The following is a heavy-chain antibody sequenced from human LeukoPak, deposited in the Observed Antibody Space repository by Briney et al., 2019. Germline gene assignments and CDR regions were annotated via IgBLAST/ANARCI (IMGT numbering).Heavy chain of an antibody. CDR1: GYTFTGYY. V-gene: IGHV1-2*02. CDR2: INPNSGGT. D-gene: IGHD5-18*01. J-gene: IGHJ4*02. CDR3: ARDPGDTAMAFRPCDY. Sequence: ASVKVSCKASGYTFTGYYMHWVRQAPGQGLEWMGWINPNSGGTNYAQKLQGRVTMTTDTSTSTAYMELRSLRSDDTAVYYCARDPGDTAMAFRPCDYWGQGTLVTVSS.